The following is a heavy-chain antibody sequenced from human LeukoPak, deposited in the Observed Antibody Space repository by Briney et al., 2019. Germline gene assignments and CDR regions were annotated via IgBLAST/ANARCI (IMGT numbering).Heavy chain of an antibody. CDR1: GYTFTGYY. J-gene: IGHJ5*02. D-gene: IGHD5/OR15-5a*01. Sequence: ASVKVSCKASGYTFTGYYMHWVRQAPGQGLEWMGWINPNSGGTNYAQKFQGRVTMTRDTSISTAYMELSRLRSDDTAVYYCAGLGSTVEGRIDPWGQGTPVAVSS. V-gene: IGHV1-2*02. CDR2: INPNSGGT. CDR3: AGLGSTVEGRIDP.